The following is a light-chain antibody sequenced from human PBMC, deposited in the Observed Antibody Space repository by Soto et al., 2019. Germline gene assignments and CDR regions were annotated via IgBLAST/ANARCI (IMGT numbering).Light chain of an antibody. CDR1: QSISYR. J-gene: IGKJ1*01. Sequence: DIQMTQSPSTLSASVGDRVTNTCRASQSISYRLAWYQQKPGKAPKVLIYDASSLESGVPSRFSGSGSGTEFILTISSLQPDDFATYYCQQYTGVWTFGQGTKVDIK. V-gene: IGKV1-5*01. CDR2: DAS. CDR3: QQYTGVWT.